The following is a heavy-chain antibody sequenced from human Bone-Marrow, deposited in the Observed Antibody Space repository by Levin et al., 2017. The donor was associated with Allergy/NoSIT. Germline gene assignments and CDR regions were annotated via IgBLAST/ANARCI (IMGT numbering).Heavy chain of an antibody. CDR1: GFTLRSYA. J-gene: IGHJ3*02. D-gene: IGHD3-22*01. CDR2: TGGSGDST. CDR3: ARSPDTSGYFNDAFDI. Sequence: QAGGSLRLSCAASGFTLRSYAMSWVRQAPGTGLEWVSATGGSGDSTYYADSVKGRFTISRDNSKNTLYLQMNTLRAEDTAIYYCARSPDTSGYFNDAFDIWGQGTMVTVSS. V-gene: IGHV3-23*01.